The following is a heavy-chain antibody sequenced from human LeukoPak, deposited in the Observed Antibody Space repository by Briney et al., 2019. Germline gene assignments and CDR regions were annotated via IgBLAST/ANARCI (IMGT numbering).Heavy chain of an antibody. J-gene: IGHJ3*02. D-gene: IGHD2-8*01. V-gene: IGHV3-74*01. CDR1: GFTFSNHW. Sequence: SGGSLRLSCVASGFTFSNHWLHWVRQGPGKGLVWVSRINGDGTSTIYADSVKGRFTISRDNAKSTMYLQMNSLRAEDTAVYYCARTGNGGDLDIWGQGTMVTVSS. CDR3: ARTGNGGDLDI. CDR2: INGDGTST.